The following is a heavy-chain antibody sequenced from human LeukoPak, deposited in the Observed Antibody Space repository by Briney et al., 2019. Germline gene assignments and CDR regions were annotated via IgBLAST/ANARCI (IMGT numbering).Heavy chain of an antibody. D-gene: IGHD5-18*01. Sequence: GGSLRLSRAASGFTFSSYAMSWVRQAPGKGLEWVSAISGSGGSTYYADSVKGRFTISRDNSKNTLYLQMNSLRAEDTAVYYCAKDRIQLWFSYYFDYWGQGTLVTVSS. CDR2: ISGSGGST. CDR3: AKDRIQLWFSYYFDY. J-gene: IGHJ4*02. CDR1: GFTFSSYA. V-gene: IGHV3-23*01.